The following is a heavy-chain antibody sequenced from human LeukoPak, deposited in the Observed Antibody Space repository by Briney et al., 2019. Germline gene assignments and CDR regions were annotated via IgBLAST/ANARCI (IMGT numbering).Heavy chain of an antibody. CDR1: GFTVSSYW. CDR3: ARGAIVGANFDY. CDR2: INPDDGST. V-gene: IGHV3-74*01. D-gene: IGHD1-26*01. J-gene: IGHJ4*02. Sequence: GGSLRLSCAAAGFTVSSYWMSWVRQAPGKGLVWVSRINPDDGSTSYADSVKGRFTISRDNAKSTLYLQMNSLRAEDTAVYYCARGAIVGANFDYWGQGTLVTVSS.